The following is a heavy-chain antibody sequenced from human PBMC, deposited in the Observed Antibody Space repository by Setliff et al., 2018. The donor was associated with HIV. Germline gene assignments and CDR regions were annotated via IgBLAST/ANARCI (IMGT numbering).Heavy chain of an antibody. V-gene: IGHV3-48*03. Sequence: GGSLRLSCAASGFTFSSYEMNWVRQAPGKGLEWVSYISSSHNTIYYADSVRGRFTISRDNAKNSLYLQMNSLRAEDTAVYYRARGYTSSWYACRFDYWGQGTLVTVSS. CDR2: ISSSHNTI. CDR1: GFTFSSYE. D-gene: IGHD6-13*01. CDR3: ARGYTSSWYACRFDY. J-gene: IGHJ4*02.